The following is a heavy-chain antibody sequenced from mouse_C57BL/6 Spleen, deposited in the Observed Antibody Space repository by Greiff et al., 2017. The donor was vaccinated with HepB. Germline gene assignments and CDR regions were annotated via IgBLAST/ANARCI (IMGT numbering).Heavy chain of an antibody. Sequence: VQLQQSGPELVKPGASVKISCKASGYTFTDYYMNWVKQSHGKSLEWIGDINPNNGGTSYNQKFKGKATLTVDKSSSTAYMELRSLTSEDSAVYYCAPTVVATEGHYYAMDYWGQGTSVTVSS. CDR2: INPNNGGT. CDR3: APTVVATEGHYYAMDY. D-gene: IGHD1-1*01. J-gene: IGHJ4*01. CDR1: GYTFTDYY. V-gene: IGHV1-26*01.